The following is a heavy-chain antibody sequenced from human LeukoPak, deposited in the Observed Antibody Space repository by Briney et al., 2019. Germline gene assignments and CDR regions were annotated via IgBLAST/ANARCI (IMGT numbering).Heavy chain of an antibody. CDR3: AGSDTTGYSPREWDYWYFDL. CDR2: IRYDGSNK. CDR1: GFTFSSYG. V-gene: IGHV3-30*02. Sequence: GGSLRLSCAASGFTFSSYGMHWVRQAPGKGLEWVAFIRYDGSNKKYADSLKGRFTISRDNSKNTLYLQMNSLRAEDTAVYYCAGSDTTGYSPREWDYWYFDLWGRGTLVTVSS. J-gene: IGHJ2*01. D-gene: IGHD3-9*01.